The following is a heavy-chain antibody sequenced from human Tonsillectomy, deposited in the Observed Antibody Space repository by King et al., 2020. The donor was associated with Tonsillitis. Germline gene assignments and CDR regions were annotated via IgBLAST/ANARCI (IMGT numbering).Heavy chain of an antibody. CDR2: IYSGDIT. CDR1: GFTVSSTY. CDR3: SRGAGTTFFYYYYGMDV. J-gene: IGHJ6*02. V-gene: IGHV3-53*01. D-gene: IGHD1-7*01. Sequence: VQLVESGGGLIQPGGSLRLSCAASGFTVSSTYMSWVRQAPGKGLEWVSVIYSGDITYYADSVRGRFTITGDNSKNTLYLQMNSLRAEDTAVYYCSRGAGTTFFYYYYGMDVWGQGPTVTVSS.